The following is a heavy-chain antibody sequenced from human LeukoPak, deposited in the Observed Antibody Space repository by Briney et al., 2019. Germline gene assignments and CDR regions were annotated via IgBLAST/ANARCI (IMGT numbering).Heavy chain of an antibody. CDR3: ARAALDYYDIHY. V-gene: IGHV1-8*01. Sequence: ASVKVSCKASGYTFTSYDINWVRQATGQGLEWMGWMNPNSGNTGYAQKFQGRVTMTRNTSISTAYMELSGLRSEDTAVYYCARAALDYYDIHYWGQGTLVTVST. CDR1: GYTFTSYD. D-gene: IGHD3-22*01. CDR2: MNPNSGNT. J-gene: IGHJ4*02.